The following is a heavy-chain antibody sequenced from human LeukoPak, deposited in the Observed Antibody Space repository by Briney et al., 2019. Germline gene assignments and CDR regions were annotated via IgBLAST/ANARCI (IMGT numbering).Heavy chain of an antibody. CDR2: IYYSGST. D-gene: IGHD6-19*01. Sequence: GYIYYSGSTNCNPSLKSRLTISVDTSKNQFSLSLSSVTAADTAVYYCARSSGWSHFWFDPWGQGSLVTVSS. J-gene: IGHJ5*02. CDR3: ARSSGWSHFWFDP. V-gene: IGHV4-59*03.